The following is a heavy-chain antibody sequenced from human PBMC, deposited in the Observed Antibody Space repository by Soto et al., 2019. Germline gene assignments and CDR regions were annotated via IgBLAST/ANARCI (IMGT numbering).Heavy chain of an antibody. CDR3: AKANNNWGWTYYFDY. D-gene: IGHD7-27*01. CDR2: ISGSGGGT. J-gene: IGHJ4*02. Sequence: GGSLRLSCAASGFTFSSYAMSWVRQAPGKGLEWVSAISGSGGGTYYADSVKGRFTISRDNSKNTLYLQMNSLRAEDTAVYYCAKANNNWGWTYYFDYWGQGTLVTVSS. CDR1: GFTFSSYA. V-gene: IGHV3-23*01.